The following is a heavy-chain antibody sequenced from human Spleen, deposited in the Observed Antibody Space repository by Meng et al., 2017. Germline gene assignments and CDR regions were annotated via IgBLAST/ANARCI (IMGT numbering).Heavy chain of an antibody. CDR3: ARESATLGYFFDY. J-gene: IGHJ4*02. D-gene: IGHD7-27*01. CDR2: IITPLRTA. V-gene: IGHV1-69*01. CDR1: GYNFPDYY. Sequence: QVQLVQSGAEVKKPGASVKVSCKPSGYNFPDYYIHWVRRAPGQGLEWMGGIITPLRTANYAQKFQDRVTITADESTSTAYMELSSLRSEDTAVYYCARESATLGYFFDYWGQGTLVTVSS.